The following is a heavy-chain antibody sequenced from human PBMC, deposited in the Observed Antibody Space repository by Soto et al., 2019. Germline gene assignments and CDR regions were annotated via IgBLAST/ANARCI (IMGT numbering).Heavy chain of an antibody. D-gene: IGHD3-16*01. V-gene: IGHV3-23*01. J-gene: IGHJ4*02. CDR3: AKNYGDASYPMFDY. CDR1: GLTFSNYA. Sequence: EVQLLESGGGLVQPGGSLRLSCVASGLTFSNYAMTWVRQAPGKGLEWVSTIRGSASNTYYADSVRGRFTISRDNSKNTVLLEMDNLRAEDTAVYYCAKNYGDASYPMFDYWGQGDLVIVSS. CDR2: IRGSASNT.